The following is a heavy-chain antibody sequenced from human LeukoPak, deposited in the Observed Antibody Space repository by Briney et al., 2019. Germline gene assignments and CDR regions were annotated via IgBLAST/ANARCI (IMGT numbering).Heavy chain of an antibody. CDR3: ATDFSFGSGWYWGFDP. D-gene: IGHD6-19*01. V-gene: IGHV1-24*01. CDR2: FDPEDGGT. J-gene: IGHJ5*02. CDR1: GYTLTELS. Sequence: VASVKVSCKVSGYTLTELSMHWVRQAPGKGLEWMGGFDPEDGGTIYAQKFQGRVTMTEDTSTDTAYMELSSLRSEDTAVYYCATDFSFGSGWYWGFDPWGQGTLVTVSS.